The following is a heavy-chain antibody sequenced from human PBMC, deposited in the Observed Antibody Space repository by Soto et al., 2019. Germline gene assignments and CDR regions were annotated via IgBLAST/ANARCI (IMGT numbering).Heavy chain of an antibody. J-gene: IGHJ5*02. D-gene: IGHD2-2*01. Sequence: PGWSLRLSCAASGFTFSSYAMNWVRQAPGKGLEWVSSISGSGGSTYFADSVKGRFTISRDNSKNTLYLQMNSLRAGDTAVYYCSKSVVTAGRWFDPWGQGTLVTVSS. CDR1: GFTFSSYA. CDR3: SKSVVTAGRWFDP. V-gene: IGHV3-23*01. CDR2: ISGSGGST.